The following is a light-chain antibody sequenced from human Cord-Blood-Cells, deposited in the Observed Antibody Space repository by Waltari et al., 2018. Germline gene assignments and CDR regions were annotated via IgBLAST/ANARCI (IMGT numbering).Light chain of an antibody. CDR2: WAS. J-gene: IGKJ1*01. CDR1: QSVLYSSNNKNY. V-gene: IGKV4-1*01. Sequence: DIVMTQSPDSLAVSLGARATIKCKSSQSVLYSSNNKNYLAWYQQKPGQPPKLLIYWASTRESGVPDRFSGSGSGTDFTLTISSLQAEDVAVYYCQQYYSTPTWTFGQGTKVEIK. CDR3: QQYYSTPTWT.